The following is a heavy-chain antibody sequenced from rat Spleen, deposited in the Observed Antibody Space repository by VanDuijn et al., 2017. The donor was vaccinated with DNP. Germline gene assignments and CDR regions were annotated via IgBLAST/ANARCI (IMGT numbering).Heavy chain of an antibody. CDR2: VNSADST. CDR1: GYSITRNFR. V-gene: IGHV3-3*01. D-gene: IGHD1-2*01. J-gene: IGHJ2*01. Sequence: EVQLQESGPGLVESSQSLSLTCSVTGYSITRNFRWNWIRKFPGNKLEWMGYVNSADSTYYNPSLKRRISITRDTSKNQFFLQVKSVTTEDTATYYCASGPNGYNYFDYWGQGVMVTVSS. CDR3: ASGPNGYNYFDY.